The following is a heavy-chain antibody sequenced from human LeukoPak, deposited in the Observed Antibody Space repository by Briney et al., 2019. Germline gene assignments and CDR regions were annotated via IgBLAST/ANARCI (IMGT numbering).Heavy chain of an antibody. D-gene: IGHD2-15*01. Sequence: ASVKVSCKASGYTFTSYGISWVRQAPGQGLEWMRWISAYNGNTNYAQKLQGRVTMTTDTSTSTAYMELRSLRSDDTAVYYCARGRPSRGYCSGGTCPLFDYWGQGTLVTVSS. V-gene: IGHV1-18*04. CDR3: ARGRPSRGYCSGGTCPLFDY. CDR1: GYTFTSYG. CDR2: ISAYNGNT. J-gene: IGHJ4*02.